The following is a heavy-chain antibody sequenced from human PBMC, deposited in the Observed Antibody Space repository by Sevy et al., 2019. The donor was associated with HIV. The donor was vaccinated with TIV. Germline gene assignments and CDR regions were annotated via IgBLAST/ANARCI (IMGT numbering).Heavy chain of an antibody. CDR2: INQDGSEK. CDR1: GFTFSSYW. V-gene: IGHV3-7*04. D-gene: IGHD5-12*01. Sequence: GGSLRLSCAASGFTFSSYWMHWVRQAPGKGLEWVANINQDGSEKYYVDSVKGRFTISRDNAKNSLFLQLNSLSAEDTAVNYGARALGGSDGYWGQGTLVTVSS. J-gene: IGHJ4*02. CDR3: ARALGGSDGY.